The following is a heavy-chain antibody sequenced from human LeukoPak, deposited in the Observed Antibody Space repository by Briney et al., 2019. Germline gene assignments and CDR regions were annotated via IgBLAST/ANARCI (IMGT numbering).Heavy chain of an antibody. CDR2: MNPNSGAT. V-gene: IGHV1-8*01. CDR1: GYTFTNYD. CDR3: ARWLVRGSRSSYFDY. J-gene: IGHJ4*02. Sequence: ASVKVSCRASGYTFTNYDFNWVRQATGQGLEWMGWMNPNSGATGYAQKFQGRVTMTRDTSINTAYMELSSLRSEDTAVYYCARWLVRGSRSSYFDYWGQGTLVTVSS. D-gene: IGHD6-6*01.